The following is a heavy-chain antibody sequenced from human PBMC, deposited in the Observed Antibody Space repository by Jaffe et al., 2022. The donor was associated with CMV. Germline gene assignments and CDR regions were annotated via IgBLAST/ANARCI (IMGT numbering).Heavy chain of an antibody. Sequence: QVQLVQSGAEVKKPGSSVKVSCKASGGTFSSYAISWVRQAPGQGLEWMGRIIPILGIANYAQKFQGRVTITADKSTSTAYMELSSLRSEDTAVYYCARDRNSGSSNNWFDPWGQGTLVTVSS. CDR1: GGTFSSYA. D-gene: IGHD1-26*01. CDR3: ARDRNSGSSNNWFDP. V-gene: IGHV1-69*09. CDR2: IIPILGIA. J-gene: IGHJ5*02.